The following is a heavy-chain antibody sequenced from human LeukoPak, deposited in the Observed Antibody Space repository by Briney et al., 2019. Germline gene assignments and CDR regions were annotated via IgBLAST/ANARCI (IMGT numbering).Heavy chain of an antibody. CDR3: ARTGDTERFDY. CDR1: GFTFSKYG. Sequence: PGGSLRLSCAASGFTFSKYGMHWVRQPPGQGLEGVALIRYDGSKKDYADSVKGRFTISRDNSKNTLHLQMNSLRAEDTAVYYCARTGDTERFDYCGQGTLVTVSS. V-gene: IGHV3-33*01. CDR2: IRYDGSKK. J-gene: IGHJ4*02. D-gene: IGHD5-18*01.